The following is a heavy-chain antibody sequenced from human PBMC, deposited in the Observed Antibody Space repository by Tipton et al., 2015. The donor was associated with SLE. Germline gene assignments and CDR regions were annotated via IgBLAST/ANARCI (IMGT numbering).Heavy chain of an antibody. CDR1: GYDFAHYW. J-gene: IGHJ6*04. V-gene: IGHV5-51*01. Sequence: QSGAEVKKPGESLRISCKASGYDFAHYWIGWVRQMPGKGLEWMGFIYPVDSDARYSPSFHGQVTLSVDKAVSTVFLQWATLKAADPATYFCARQKQWSIPVNWNGIDVGGKGTRSPSPQ. D-gene: IGHD6-19*01. CDR3: ARQKQWSIPVNWNGIDV. CDR2: IYPVDSDA.